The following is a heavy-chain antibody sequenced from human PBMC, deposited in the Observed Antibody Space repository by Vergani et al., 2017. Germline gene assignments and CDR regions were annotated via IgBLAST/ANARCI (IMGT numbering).Heavy chain of an antibody. CDR1: GFTFSSYW. CDR2: INSDGSST. Sequence: EVQLVESGGGLVQPGGSLSLSCAASGFTFSSYWMHWVRQAPGKGLVWVSSINSDGSSTSYADSVKGRSTISRDNSKNTLYLQMNSLRAEDTAVYYCARAPDYGDYRGYGMDVWGQGTTVTVSS. CDR3: ARAPDYGDYRGYGMDV. V-gene: IGHV3-74*01. D-gene: IGHD4-17*01. J-gene: IGHJ6*02.